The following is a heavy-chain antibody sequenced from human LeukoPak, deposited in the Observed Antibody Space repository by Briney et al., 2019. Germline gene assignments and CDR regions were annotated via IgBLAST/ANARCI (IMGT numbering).Heavy chain of an antibody. D-gene: IGHD4-11*01. CDR2: IYYTGST. J-gene: IGHJ4*02. Sequence: SETLSLTCAVSGYSISSGYYWGWIRQPPGKGLEWIGNIYYTGSTYYNPSLKSRVTISIDTSKNQFSLKLTSVTAADTAVYYCGGEVGYSNYDSHWGQGTLVTVSS. CDR3: GGEVGYSNYDSH. V-gene: IGHV4-38-2*02. CDR1: GYSISSGYY.